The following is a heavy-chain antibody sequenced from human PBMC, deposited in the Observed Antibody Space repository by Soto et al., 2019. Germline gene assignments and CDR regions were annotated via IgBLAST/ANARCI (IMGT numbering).Heavy chain of an antibody. V-gene: IGHV1-46*01. D-gene: IGHD6-13*01. CDR1: GYTFTSYY. Sequence: ASVKVSCKASGYTFTSYYMHWVRQAPGQGLEWMGIINPSGGSTSYAQKFQGRVTMTRDTSTSTVYMELSSLRSEDTAVYYCAREVPSIAAAGGWFDPWGQGTLVTVSS. J-gene: IGHJ5*02. CDR2: INPSGGST. CDR3: AREVPSIAAAGGWFDP.